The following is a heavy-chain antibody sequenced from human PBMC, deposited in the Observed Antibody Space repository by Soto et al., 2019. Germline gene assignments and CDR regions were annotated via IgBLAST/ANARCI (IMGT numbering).Heavy chain of an antibody. CDR2: VYPGDSDT. D-gene: IGHD6-13*01. J-gene: IGHJ6*02. CDR3: VSGYFLLPPATDLGMGYYYGLDV. V-gene: IGHV5-51*01. CDR1: GYSFTTYW. Sequence: EVRLVQSGAQVKEPGESLKISCKGSGYSFTTYWIGWVRQMPGKGLEWMGSVYPGDSDTRYSPSFQGQVTASADKSITTAYLQWNSLKASDTAMYYCVSGYFLLPPATDLGMGYYYGLDVWGQGTTVIVSS.